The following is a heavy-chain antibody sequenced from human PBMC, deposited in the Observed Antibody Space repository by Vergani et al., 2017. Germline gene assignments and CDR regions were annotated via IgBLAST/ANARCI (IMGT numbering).Heavy chain of an antibody. CDR2: IKKDGSEK. CDR3: ARDTVQRANYYYYYYMDV. V-gene: IGHV3-7*01. CDR1: GFTFSDYW. D-gene: IGHD1-1*01. Sequence: EVHLVESGGDLVQPGGSLRLSCAASGFTFSDYWMSWLRQTPGKGLEWVAYIKKDGSEKYYVDSVQCRFTISRDNAKDSLYLQMNSLRAEDTAVYYCARDTVQRANYYYYYYMDVWGKGTTVTVSS. J-gene: IGHJ6*03.